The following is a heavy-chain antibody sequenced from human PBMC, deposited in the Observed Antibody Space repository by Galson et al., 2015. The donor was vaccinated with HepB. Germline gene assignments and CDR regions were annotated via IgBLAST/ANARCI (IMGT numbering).Heavy chain of an antibody. Sequence: SVKVSCKASGYTFTSYAMHWVRQAPGQGLEWMGGIIPIFGTANYAQKFQGRVTITADESTSTAYMELSSLRSEDTAVYYCARDADGSGNDYWGQGTLVTVSS. J-gene: IGHJ4*02. D-gene: IGHD3-10*01. V-gene: IGHV1-69*13. CDR1: GYTFTSYA. CDR2: IIPIFGTA. CDR3: ARDADGSGNDY.